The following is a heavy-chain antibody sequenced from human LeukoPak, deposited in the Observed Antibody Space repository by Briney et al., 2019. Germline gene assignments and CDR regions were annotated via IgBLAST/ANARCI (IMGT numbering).Heavy chain of an antibody. J-gene: IGHJ4*02. CDR1: GFTFSSFA. D-gene: IGHD6-19*01. CDR2: ISYDGSNK. Sequence: PGGSLRLSCTASGFTFSSFAIHWVRQAPGEGLEWVAVISYDGSNKYYANSVKGRFTISRDNSKDTLYLQMNSLRAEDTAVYYCAREGSASGWGSDPTDQFDYWGQGTLVTVSS. V-gene: IGHV3-30*04. CDR3: AREGSASGWGSDPTDQFDY.